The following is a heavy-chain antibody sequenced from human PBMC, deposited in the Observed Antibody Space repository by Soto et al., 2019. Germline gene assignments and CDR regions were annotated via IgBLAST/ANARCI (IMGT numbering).Heavy chain of an antibody. J-gene: IGHJ4*02. D-gene: IGHD3-22*01. V-gene: IGHV4-38-2*02. CDR2: IDHSGTT. Sequence: SETLSLTCTVSGYSISGGYYWAWVRQPPGQGLEWIGTIDHSGTTFYNPSLKGRVTPFIDTSKNQFSLNLNSVTAADTAVYYCARDASSGYYSFDYWGQGTLVTVS. CDR1: GYSISGGYY. CDR3: ARDASSGYYSFDY.